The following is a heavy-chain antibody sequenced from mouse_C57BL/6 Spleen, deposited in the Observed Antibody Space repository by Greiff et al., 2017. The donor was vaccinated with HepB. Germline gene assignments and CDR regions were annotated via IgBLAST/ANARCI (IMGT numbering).Heavy chain of an antibody. CDR3: ARLGSQSFHAMDY. V-gene: IGHV1-69*01. CDR2: IDPSDSYT. CDR1: GYTFTSYW. Sequence: VQLQQPGAELVMPGASVKLSCKASGYTFTSYWMHWVKQRPGQGLEWIGEIDPSDSYTNYNQKFKGKSTLTVDKSSSTAYMQLSSLTSEDSAVYYCARLGSQSFHAMDYWGQGTSVTVSS. J-gene: IGHJ4*01.